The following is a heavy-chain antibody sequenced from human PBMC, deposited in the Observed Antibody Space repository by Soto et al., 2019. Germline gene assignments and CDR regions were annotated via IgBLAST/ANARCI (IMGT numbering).Heavy chain of an antibody. V-gene: IGHV2-26*01. CDR3: ARTLAYYDFWSGYYFDY. CDR1: GFSLSNARMG. Sequence: SGPTLVNPTETLTLTCTVSGFSLSNARMGVSWIRQPPGKALEWLAHIFSNDEKSYSTSLKSRLTISKDTSKSQVVLTMTNMDPVDTATYYCARTLAYYDFWSGYYFDYWGQGTLVTVSS. CDR2: IFSNDEK. J-gene: IGHJ4*02. D-gene: IGHD3-3*01.